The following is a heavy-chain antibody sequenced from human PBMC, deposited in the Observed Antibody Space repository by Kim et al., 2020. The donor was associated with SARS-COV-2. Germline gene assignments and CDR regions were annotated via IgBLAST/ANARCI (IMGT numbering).Heavy chain of an antibody. CDR2: GST. Sequence: GSTNHNPSLKRRVTISVDTSKNQFSLKLSSVTAADTAVYYCVRGDNWFDPWGQGTLVTVSS. J-gene: IGHJ5*02. V-gene: IGHV4-34*01. CDR3: VRGDNWFDP.